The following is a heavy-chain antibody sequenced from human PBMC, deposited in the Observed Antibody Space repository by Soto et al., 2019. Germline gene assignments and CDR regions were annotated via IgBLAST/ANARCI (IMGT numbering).Heavy chain of an antibody. CDR3: ARDGIQLWTGDGMDV. CDR1: GFTFSSYG. J-gene: IGHJ6*02. V-gene: IGHV3-33*01. Sequence: QVQLVESGGGVVQPGRSLRLSCAASGFTFSSYGMHWVRQAPGKGLEWVAVIWYDGSNKYYADSVKGRFTISRDNSKTKLYLQMNSLRAEDTAVYYCARDGIQLWTGDGMDVWGQGTTVTVSS. CDR2: IWYDGSNK. D-gene: IGHD5-18*01.